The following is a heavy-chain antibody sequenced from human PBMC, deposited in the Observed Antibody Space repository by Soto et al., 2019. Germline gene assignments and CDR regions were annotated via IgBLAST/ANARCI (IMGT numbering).Heavy chain of an antibody. CDR1: GDSISNLDYF. CDR3: ARGRYCLTGRCFPNWFDS. Sequence: TSETLSLTCSVSGDSISNLDYFWAWIRQPPGQSLEYIGYIYKSATTYYNPSFESRVAVSVDTSKSQFSLNVTSVTAADTAVYFCARGRYCLTGRCFPNWFDSWGQGALVTVSS. CDR2: IYKSATT. D-gene: IGHD2-15*01. J-gene: IGHJ5*01. V-gene: IGHV4-30-4*01.